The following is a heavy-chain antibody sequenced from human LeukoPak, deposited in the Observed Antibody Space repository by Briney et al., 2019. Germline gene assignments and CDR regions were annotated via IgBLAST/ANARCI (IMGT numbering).Heavy chain of an antibody. Sequence: GGSLRLSCAASGFTFSGYWMHWVRQGPGKGLVWVSRINSDGSSTSYADSVKGRFTISRDNAKNTLYLQMNSLRAEDTAVYYCARWYCSSTNCHSYYYGMDVWGQGTTVTVSS. CDR2: INSDGSST. D-gene: IGHD2-2*01. V-gene: IGHV3-74*01. J-gene: IGHJ6*02. CDR1: GFTFSGYW. CDR3: ARWYCSSTNCHSYYYGMDV.